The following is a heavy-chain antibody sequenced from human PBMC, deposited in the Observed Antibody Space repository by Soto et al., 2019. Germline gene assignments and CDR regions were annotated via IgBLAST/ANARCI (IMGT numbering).Heavy chain of an antibody. CDR1: GASISDYY. J-gene: IGHJ5*02. CDR3: ARFARYSSSWYWFDP. CDR2: IYYSGST. Sequence: SETLSLTCTVSGASISDYYWSWIRQPPGKGLEWIGYIYYSGSTNYNPSLKSRVTTSVDTSKNQFSLKLSSVTAADTAVYYCARFARYSSSWYWFDPWGQGTLVTVSS. D-gene: IGHD6-13*01. V-gene: IGHV4-59*01.